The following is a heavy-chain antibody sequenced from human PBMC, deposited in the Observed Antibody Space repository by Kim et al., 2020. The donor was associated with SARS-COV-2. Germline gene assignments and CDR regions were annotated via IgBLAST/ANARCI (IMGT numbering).Heavy chain of an antibody. CDR3: ARARYMPSYPLVVVPAATLYYYYYYGMDV. D-gene: IGHD2-2*01. CDR1: GGSFSGYY. Sequence: SETLSLTCAVYGGSFSGYYWSWIRQPPGKGLEWIGEINHSGSTNYNPSLKSRVTISVDTSKNQFSLKLSSVTAADTAVYYCARARYMPSYPLVVVPAATLYYYYYYGMDVWGQGTTVTVSS. J-gene: IGHJ6*02. CDR2: INHSGST. V-gene: IGHV4-34*01.